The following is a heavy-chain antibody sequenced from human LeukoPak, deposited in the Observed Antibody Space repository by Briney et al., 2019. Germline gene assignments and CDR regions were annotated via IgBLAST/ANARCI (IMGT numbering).Heavy chain of an antibody. D-gene: IGHD5-18*01. CDR1: GFTFTSYW. J-gene: IGHJ4*02. V-gene: IGHV3-74*01. CDR2: INSDGSST. CDR3: ARGWDGYSYGI. Sequence: GGSLRLSCAASGFTFTSYWMHWVRQAPGKGLVWVSRINSDGSSTNYADSVKGRFTISRDNAKNTVYLQMNSLRAEDTAVYYCARGWDGYSYGIGGQGTLVTVSS.